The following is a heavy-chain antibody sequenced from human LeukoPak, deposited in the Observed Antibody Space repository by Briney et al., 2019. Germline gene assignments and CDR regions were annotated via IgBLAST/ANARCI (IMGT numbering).Heavy chain of an antibody. CDR3: ASHPRGAPLFYP. V-gene: IGHV4-34*01. D-gene: IGHD3-10*01. J-gene: IGHJ5*02. Sequence: SETLSLTCAVYGGSFSGYYWSWIRQPPGKGLEWIGEINHSGSTNYNPSLKSRVTISVDTSKNQFSLKLSSVTAADTAVYYCASHPRGAPLFYPWGQGTLVTVSS. CDR2: INHSGST. CDR1: GGSFSGYY.